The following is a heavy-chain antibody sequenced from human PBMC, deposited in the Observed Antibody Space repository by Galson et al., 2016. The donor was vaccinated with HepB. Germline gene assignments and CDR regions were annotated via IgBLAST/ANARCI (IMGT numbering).Heavy chain of an antibody. D-gene: IGHD3-16*01. CDR1: GFIFGDYT. CDR3: TRDSYGRQPPNTFDI. V-gene: IGHV3-49*03. J-gene: IGHJ3*02. Sequence: SLRLSCAASGFIFGDYTLSWFRQAPGRGLEWVGFITMRSYGGTTEYAASVRGRFTISKDDSKSIADLEMNSLNTEYTALYYSTRDSYGRQPPNTFDIWGQGTMVSVSS. CDR2: ITMRSYGGTT.